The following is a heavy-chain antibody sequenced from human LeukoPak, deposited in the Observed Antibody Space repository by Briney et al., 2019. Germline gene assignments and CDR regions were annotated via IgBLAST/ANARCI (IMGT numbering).Heavy chain of an antibody. CDR3: ARDLVAGAFDI. D-gene: IGHD2-2*01. CDR1: GYTFTGYY. V-gene: IGHV1-2*06. CDR2: INPNSGGT. J-gene: IGHJ3*02. Sequence: GASVKVSCKASGYTFTGYYMHWVRQAPGQGLEWMGRINPNSGGTNYAQKFQGRVTMTRDTSISTAYMELSRLRSEDTAVYYCARDLVAGAFDIWGQGTMVTVSS.